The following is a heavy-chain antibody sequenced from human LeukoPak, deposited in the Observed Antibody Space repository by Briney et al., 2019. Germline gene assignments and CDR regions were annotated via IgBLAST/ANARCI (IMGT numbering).Heavy chain of an antibody. J-gene: IGHJ4*02. CDR1: DGSISSYY. V-gene: IGHV4-59*01. CDR3: ASGRDGYNYFDY. CDR2: IYYSGST. Sequence: PSETLSLTRSVSDGSISSYYWSWIRQPPGKGLEWIGYIYYSGSTNYNPSLKSRVTIPVDTSKNQFSLKLSSVTAADTAVYYCASGRDGYNYFDYWGQGTLVTVSS. D-gene: IGHD5-24*01.